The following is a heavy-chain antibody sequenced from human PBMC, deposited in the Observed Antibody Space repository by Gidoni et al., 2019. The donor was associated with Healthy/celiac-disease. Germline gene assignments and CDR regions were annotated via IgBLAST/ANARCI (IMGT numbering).Heavy chain of an antibody. D-gene: IGHD2-2*01. CDR2: ISSSSSYI. CDR3: ARDRVPAAASGMDV. J-gene: IGHJ6*02. Sequence: EVQLVESGGGLVKPGGSLRLSCAASGFTFSSYSMNWVRQAPGKGLEWVSSISSSSSYINYADSVKGRFTISRDNAKNSLYLQMNSLRAEDTAVYYCARDRVPAAASGMDVWGQGTTVTVSS. V-gene: IGHV3-21*01. CDR1: GFTFSSYS.